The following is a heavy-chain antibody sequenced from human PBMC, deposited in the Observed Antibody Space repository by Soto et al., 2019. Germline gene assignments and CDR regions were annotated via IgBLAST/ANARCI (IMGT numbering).Heavy chain of an antibody. Sequence: GASVKVCCKASGYTFTSYDINWVRQATGQGLEWMGWMNPNSGNTGYAQKFQGRVTMTRNTSISTAYMELSSLRSEDAAVYYCARGYCSSTSCYDYYYYMDVWGKGTTVTVSS. CDR2: MNPNSGNT. J-gene: IGHJ6*03. V-gene: IGHV1-8*01. D-gene: IGHD2-2*01. CDR1: GYTFTSYD. CDR3: ARGYCSSTSCYDYYYYMDV.